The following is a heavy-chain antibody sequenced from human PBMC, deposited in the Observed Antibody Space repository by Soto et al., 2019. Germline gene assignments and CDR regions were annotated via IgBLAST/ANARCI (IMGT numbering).Heavy chain of an antibody. CDR3: ARGYSSSSWIYYYGMDV. Sequence: ASVKVSCKASGGTFSSYAISWVRQAPGQGLEWMGGIIPIFGTANYAQKFQGRVTITADESTSTAHMELSSLRSEDTAVYYCARGYSSSSWIYYYGMDVWGQGTTVTVSS. CDR2: IIPIFGTA. D-gene: IGHD6-6*01. V-gene: IGHV1-69*13. CDR1: GGTFSSYA. J-gene: IGHJ6*02.